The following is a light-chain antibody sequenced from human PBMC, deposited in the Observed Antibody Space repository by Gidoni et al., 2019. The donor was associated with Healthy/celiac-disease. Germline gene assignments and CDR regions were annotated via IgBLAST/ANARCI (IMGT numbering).Light chain of an antibody. CDR3: QQRSNWPPACS. CDR1: QSVSSY. CDR2: DAS. V-gene: IGKV3-11*01. J-gene: IGKJ2*04. Sequence: EIVLTQSPATLSLSPGERATLSCRASQSVSSYLAWYQQQPGQAPRLLIYDASNRATGIPARFSGSGSGTDFTLTISSLEPEDFAVYYCQQRSNWPPACSFGQGTKLEIK.